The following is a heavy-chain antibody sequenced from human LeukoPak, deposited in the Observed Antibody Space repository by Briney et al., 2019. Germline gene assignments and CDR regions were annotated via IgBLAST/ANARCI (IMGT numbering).Heavy chain of an antibody. CDR3: AKEREYSGYEPLPNDY. D-gene: IGHD5-12*01. J-gene: IGHJ4*02. Sequence: GGSPRLSCAASGFTLRNYDINWVRQAPGKGLEWVSVIRGSTGSTYYADSVKGRFTISRDDSKNTLYLQMNSLRAEDTAVYYCAKEREYSGYEPLPNDYWGQGTLVTVSS. V-gene: IGHV3-23*01. CDR1: GFTLRNYD. CDR2: IRGSTGST.